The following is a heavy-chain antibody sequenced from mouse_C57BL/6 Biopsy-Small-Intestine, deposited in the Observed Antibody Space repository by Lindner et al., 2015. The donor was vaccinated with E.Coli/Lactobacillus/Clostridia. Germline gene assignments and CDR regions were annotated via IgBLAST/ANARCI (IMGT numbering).Heavy chain of an antibody. V-gene: IGHV1-42*01. J-gene: IGHJ3*01. CDR2: INPSTGGT. CDR3: ARSDWGWFAY. D-gene: IGHD4-1*01. Sequence: VQLQESGPELVKPGASVKISCKASGYSFTGYYMNWVKQSPEKSPEWIGEINPSTGGTTYNQKFKAKATLTVDKSSSTAYMQLKSLTSEDSAVYYCARSDWGWFAYWGQGTLVTVSA. CDR1: GYSFTGYY.